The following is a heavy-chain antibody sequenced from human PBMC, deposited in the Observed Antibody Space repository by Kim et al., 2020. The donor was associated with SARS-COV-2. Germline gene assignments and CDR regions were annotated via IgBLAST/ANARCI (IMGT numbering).Heavy chain of an antibody. CDR3: ACSRSTSLLRTDY. Sequence: YAQKLQGRVTMTTDTSTSTAYMELRSLRSDDTAVYYCACSRSTSLLRTDYWGQGTLVTVSS. J-gene: IGHJ4*02. D-gene: IGHD2-2*01. V-gene: IGHV1-18*01.